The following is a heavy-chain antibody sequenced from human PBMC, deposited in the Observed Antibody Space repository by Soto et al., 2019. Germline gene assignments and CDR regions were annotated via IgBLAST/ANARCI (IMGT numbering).Heavy chain of an antibody. CDR2: IDPSDSYT. Sequence: GDSLNISCKCSGYSFTSYWISWVRQMPGKGLEWMGRIDPSDSYTNYSPSFQGHVTISADKSISTAYLQWSSLKASDTAMYYCARRTIYYYGMDVWGQGTTVNVSS. CDR1: GYSFTSYW. CDR3: ARRTIYYYGMDV. V-gene: IGHV5-10-1*01. J-gene: IGHJ6*02.